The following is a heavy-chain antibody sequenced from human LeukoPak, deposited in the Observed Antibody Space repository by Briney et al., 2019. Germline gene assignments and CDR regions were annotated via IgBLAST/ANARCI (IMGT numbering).Heavy chain of an antibody. V-gene: IGHV3-21*01. D-gene: IGHD6-13*01. Sequence: GGSLRLSCAASGFTFSSYSMNWVRQAPGKGLEWVSSISSSSSYIYYADSVKGRFTISRDNAKNSLYLQMNSLRAEDTAVYYCARPIAAAGFDYDYWGRGTLVTVSS. CDR1: GFTFSSYS. CDR3: ARPIAAAGFDYDY. J-gene: IGHJ4*02. CDR2: ISSSSSYI.